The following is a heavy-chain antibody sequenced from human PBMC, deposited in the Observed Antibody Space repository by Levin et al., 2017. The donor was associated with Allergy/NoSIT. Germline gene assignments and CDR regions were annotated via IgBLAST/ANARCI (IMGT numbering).Heavy chain of an antibody. CDR3: AKTASLLDS. Sequence: GGSLRLSCAASGFTFSNYAMSWVRQAPGKGLEWVSAISGSGSGTYYADSVRGRFTISRDNSKNTLYLQMNSLRAEDTAVYYCAKTASLLDSWGQGTLVTGSS. J-gene: IGHJ5*01. CDR1: GFTFSNYA. CDR2: ISGSGSGT. D-gene: IGHD1-26*01. V-gene: IGHV3-23*01.